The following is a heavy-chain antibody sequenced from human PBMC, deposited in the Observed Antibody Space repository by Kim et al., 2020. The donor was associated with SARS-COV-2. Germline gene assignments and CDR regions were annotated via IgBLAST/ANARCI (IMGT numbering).Heavy chain of an antibody. CDR3: ARQGGGNGALDY. Sequence: DYVLSVKSRITITPDPSKNQFSLQMNSVTPEDTAVYYCARQGGGNGALDYWGQGTLVTVSS. D-gene: IGHD2-15*01. V-gene: IGHV6-1*01. J-gene: IGHJ4*02.